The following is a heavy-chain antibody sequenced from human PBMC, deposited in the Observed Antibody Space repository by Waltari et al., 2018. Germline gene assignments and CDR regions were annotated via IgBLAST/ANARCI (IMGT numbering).Heavy chain of an antibody. J-gene: IGHJ5*02. D-gene: IGHD3-16*01. Sequence: QVQLQESGPRLVKPSETLSLTCVVSGGPISGYYWNWIRQSAGKGLEWIGSICVTGNTAYNPSLKSRVTVSADTSKNHVSLNMISVTAADTAMYFCARGGEYFDPWGQGTLVIVSS. CDR3: ARGGEYFDP. V-gene: IGHV4-4*07. CDR1: GGPISGYY. CDR2: ICVTGNT.